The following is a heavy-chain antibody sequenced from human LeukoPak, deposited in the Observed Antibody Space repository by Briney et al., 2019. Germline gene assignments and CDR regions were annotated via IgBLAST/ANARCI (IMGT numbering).Heavy chain of an antibody. D-gene: IGHD7-27*01. V-gene: IGHV1-46*01. CDR1: GYIFTSYF. J-gene: IGHJ4*02. Sequence: ASVKVSCKASGYIFTSYFMHWVRQAPGQGLEWMGLINPSGGSTSYAQKFQGRVTLTTDTSITTAYMELSSLTSDDTAVYFCARAGPLYTGAYLAYWGQGTLVTVSS. CDR2: INPSGGST. CDR3: ARAGPLYTGAYLAY.